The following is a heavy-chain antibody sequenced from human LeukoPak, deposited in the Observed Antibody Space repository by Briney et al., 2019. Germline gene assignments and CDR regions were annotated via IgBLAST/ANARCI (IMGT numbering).Heavy chain of an antibody. J-gene: IGHJ4*02. D-gene: IGHD6-13*01. V-gene: IGHV3-74*03. CDR3: ARDSSSWYYDY. CDR1: GFIFTNYA. Sequence: GGSLRLSCAASGFIFTNYAMYWVRQAPGKGLVWVSCIKSDGSSTTYADSVKGRFTISRDNAKNTLHLQMNSLRAEDTAVYYCARDSSSWYYDYWGQGTLVTVSS. CDR2: IKSDGSST.